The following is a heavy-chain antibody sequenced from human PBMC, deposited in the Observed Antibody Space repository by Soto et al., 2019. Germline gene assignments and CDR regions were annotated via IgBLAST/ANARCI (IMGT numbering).Heavy chain of an antibody. V-gene: IGHV4-4*07. Sequence: QVQLQESGPGLVKPSETLSLTCTVSGVSITSYYWSWIRQPAGKGLEWIGRIYSSGSTNYNPSLKSRVTMSIDTSKNQFSLKLSSVTAADTAVYYCACLYNWNGWSDYWGQGTLVNVSA. CDR2: IYSSGST. CDR1: GVSITSYY. CDR3: ACLYNWNGWSDY. J-gene: IGHJ4*02. D-gene: IGHD1-20*01.